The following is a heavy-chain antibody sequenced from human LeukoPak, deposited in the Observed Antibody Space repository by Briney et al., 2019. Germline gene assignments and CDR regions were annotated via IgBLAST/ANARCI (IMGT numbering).Heavy chain of an antibody. V-gene: IGHV5-51*01. D-gene: IGHD5-24*01. CDR1: GYIYTSYW. CDR3: ARLGSRHGYNWGDL. CDR2: IYPGDSDT. J-gene: IGHJ5*02. Sequence: GESLKISCNSSGYIYTSYWIGWVRQMPGKGLKWMGIIYPGDSDTRYSPSFQGQVTISADKSISTAYLQWSSLKASDTAMYCARLGSRHGYNWGDLWGQGTLVSVSS.